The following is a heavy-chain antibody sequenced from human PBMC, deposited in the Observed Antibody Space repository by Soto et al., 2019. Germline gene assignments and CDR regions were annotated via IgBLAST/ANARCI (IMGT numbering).Heavy chain of an antibody. J-gene: IGHJ5*02. CDR2: IYYSGST. CDR3: ARGVNWFDP. V-gene: IGHV4-59*01. CDR1: GGSINNYY. Sequence: PSETLSLTCTVSGGSINNYYWSWIRQPPGKGLEWIGYIYYSGSTKYNPSLKSRVTISVDTSKNQFSLKLSSVTAADTAVYYCARGVNWFDPWGQGTLVTVS.